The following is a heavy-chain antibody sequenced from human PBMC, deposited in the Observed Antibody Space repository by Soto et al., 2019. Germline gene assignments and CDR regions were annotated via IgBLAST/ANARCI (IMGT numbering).Heavy chain of an antibody. Sequence: QVQLVQSGAEVKMRGSSVKVSCKASGGTFSSYTISWVRQAPGQGLEWMGRIIPILGIANYAQKFQGRVTITADKSTSTAYMELSSLRSEDTAVYYCARSGSRYYYGMDVWGQGTTVTVSS. V-gene: IGHV1-69*02. CDR2: IIPILGIA. CDR1: GGTFSSYT. J-gene: IGHJ6*02. D-gene: IGHD6-13*01. CDR3: ARSGSRYYYGMDV.